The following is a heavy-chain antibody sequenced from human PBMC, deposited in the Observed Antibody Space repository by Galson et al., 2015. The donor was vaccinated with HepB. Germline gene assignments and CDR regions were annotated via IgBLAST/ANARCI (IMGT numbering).Heavy chain of an antibody. CDR1: GGSFTSDSYH. V-gene: IGHV4-39*01. D-gene: IGHD7-27*01. CDR2: IYNNGSP. CDR3: ARHMGTGRLDY. Sequence: SETLSLTCTVSGGSFTSDSYHWGWIRQSPGKGLEWITTIYNNGSPYYNPSLKSRVTISEDTSNSHFSLKLSSVTAADMAVYYCARHMGTGRLDYWGQGTLVTVSS. J-gene: IGHJ4*02.